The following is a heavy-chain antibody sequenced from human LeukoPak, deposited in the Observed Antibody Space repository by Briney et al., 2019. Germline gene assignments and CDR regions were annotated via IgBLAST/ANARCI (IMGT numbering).Heavy chain of an antibody. J-gene: IGHJ3*02. CDR1: GFTFSSYE. V-gene: IGHV3-48*03. D-gene: IGHD6-19*01. CDR3: AKGTEGVAGTGAFDI. Sequence: PGGSLRLSCAVSGFTFSSYEMNWVRQAPGKGLEWVSYISSSGSTTYYADSVKGRFTMSRDNAKNSLYLQMNSLRAEDTALYYCAKGTEGVAGTGAFDIWGQGTMVTVSS. CDR2: ISSSGSTT.